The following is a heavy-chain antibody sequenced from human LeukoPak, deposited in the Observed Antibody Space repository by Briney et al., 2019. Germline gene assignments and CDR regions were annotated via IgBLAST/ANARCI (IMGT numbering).Heavy chain of an antibody. CDR1: GFTFSSYW. Sequence: PVGSLRLSCAASGFTFSSYWMHWVRQAPGKGPVWVSRITSDGSSTSYADSVKGRFTISRDNAKNTVYLQMNSLRAEDTAVYYCARGASYGDFDYWGQGTLVTVSS. CDR2: ITSDGSST. V-gene: IGHV3-74*01. J-gene: IGHJ4*02. CDR3: ARGASYGDFDY. D-gene: IGHD4-17*01.